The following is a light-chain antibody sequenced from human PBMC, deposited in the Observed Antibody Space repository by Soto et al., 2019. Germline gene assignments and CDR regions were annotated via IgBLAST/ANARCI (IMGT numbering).Light chain of an antibody. V-gene: IGLV2-8*01. Sequence: QSALTQPPSASGSPGQSVTVSCTGSSTDIGGYNSVSWYQQHPGKAPKLMIYDVNKRPSGVPNRFSGSKSGNTASLTVSGLQPEDEADYYCSSYSAINTLLFGGGTKVTVL. J-gene: IGLJ2*01. CDR2: DVN. CDR1: STDIGGYNS. CDR3: SSYSAINTLL.